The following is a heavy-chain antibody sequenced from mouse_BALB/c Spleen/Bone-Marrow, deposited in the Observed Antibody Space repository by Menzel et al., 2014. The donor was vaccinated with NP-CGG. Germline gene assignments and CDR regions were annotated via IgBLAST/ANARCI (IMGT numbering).Heavy chain of an antibody. Sequence: VHLVESGAELVKPGASVKLSCKASGYTFTSYYMYWVKQRPGQGLEWIGEINPSNGGTNFNEKFKSKATLTVDKSSSTAYMQLSSLTSEDSAVYYCTRGRVRDFGYWGQGTTLTVSS. D-gene: IGHD2-14*01. V-gene: IGHV1S81*02. CDR3: TRGRVRDFGY. CDR2: INPSNGGT. J-gene: IGHJ2*01. CDR1: GYTFTSYY.